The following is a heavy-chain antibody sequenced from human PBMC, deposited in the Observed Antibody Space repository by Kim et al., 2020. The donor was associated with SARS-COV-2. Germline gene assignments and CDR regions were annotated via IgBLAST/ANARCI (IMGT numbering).Heavy chain of an antibody. D-gene: IGHD1-26*01. CDR2: ISGSGGST. Sequence: GGSLRLSCVASGFTFSSYAMSWVRQAPGKGLEWVSAISGSGGSTYYADSVKGRFTISRDNSKNTLYLQMNSLRAEDTAVYYCAKELSGSSYSYYYYGMDVWGHGTTAAFSS. V-gene: IGHV3-23*01. CDR1: GFTFSSYA. J-gene: IGHJ6*02. CDR3: AKELSGSSYSYYYYGMDV.